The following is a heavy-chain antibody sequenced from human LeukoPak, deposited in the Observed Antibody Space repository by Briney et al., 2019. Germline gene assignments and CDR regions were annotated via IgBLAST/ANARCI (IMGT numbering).Heavy chain of an antibody. J-gene: IGHJ4*02. V-gene: IGHV3-53*01. CDR2: IYSGGST. CDR1: GFTVSSNY. Sequence: PGGSLRLSCAASGFTVSSNYMSWVRQAPGKGLEWVSVIYSGGSTYYADSVKGRFTISRDNSKNTLCLQMNSLRAEDTAVYYCARDGGYSYGYFYYWGQGTLVTVSS. CDR3: ARDGGYSYGYFYY. D-gene: IGHD5-18*01.